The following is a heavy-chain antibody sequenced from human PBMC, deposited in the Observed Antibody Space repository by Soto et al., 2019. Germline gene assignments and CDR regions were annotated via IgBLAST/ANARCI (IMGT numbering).Heavy chain of an antibody. V-gene: IGHV5-51*01. Sequence: GESLKISCTGSGYIFTNSWIGWVRQMPGKGLEWMGIIYPGDSDTRYSPSFQGQVTISADKSITTAYLQWSSLTASDTAMYYCARLQAAMPAAAGMDVWGQGTAGTVS. CDR1: GYIFTNSW. J-gene: IGHJ6*02. D-gene: IGHD2-2*01. CDR2: IYPGDSDT. CDR3: ARLQAAMPAAAGMDV.